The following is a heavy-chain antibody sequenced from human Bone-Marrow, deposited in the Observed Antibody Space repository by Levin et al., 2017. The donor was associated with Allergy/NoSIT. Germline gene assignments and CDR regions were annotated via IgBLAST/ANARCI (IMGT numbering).Heavy chain of an antibody. CDR2: IYYSGTT. J-gene: IGHJ2*01. CDR1: GGSISSGDYY. CDR3: ARGPGPYHWYFDL. V-gene: IGHV4-30-4*01. D-gene: IGHD2-2*01. Sequence: SETLSLTCTVSGGSISSGDYYWNWIRQPPGKGLEWIGYIYYSGTTYYNPSLKSRLSISVDTSKNQFSLKVRSVTAADTAVYYCARGPGPYHWYFDLWGRGTLVTVSS.